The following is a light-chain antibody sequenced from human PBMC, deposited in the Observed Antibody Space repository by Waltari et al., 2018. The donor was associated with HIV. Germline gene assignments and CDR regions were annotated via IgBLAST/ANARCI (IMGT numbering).Light chain of an antibody. CDR3: LSADNSGTYWM. CDR2: KDS. J-gene: IGLJ3*02. V-gene: IGLV3-16*01. Sequence: SYELTQPPSVSVSLGQMARITCSGEALPNKYTYWYQQKPGQAPVLVIYKDSERPAGTPERFSGSSSGTIVTLTISGVQAEDEADYYCLSADNSGTYWMFGGGTKLTVL. CDR1: ALPNKY.